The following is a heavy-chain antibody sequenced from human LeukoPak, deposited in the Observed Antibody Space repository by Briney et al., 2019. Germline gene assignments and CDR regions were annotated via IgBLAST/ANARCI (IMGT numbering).Heavy chain of an antibody. CDR2: IYYSGST. V-gene: IGHV4-59*01. CDR1: GGSISSYY. J-gene: IGHJ4*02. Sequence: SETLSLTCTVSGGSISSYYWSWIRQPPGKGLEWIGYIYYSGSTNYNPSLKSRVTISVDTSKNQFSLKLSSVTAADTAVYYCARVRRGYSGYDYFDYWGQGTLVTVSS. D-gene: IGHD5-12*01. CDR3: ARVRRGYSGYDYFDY.